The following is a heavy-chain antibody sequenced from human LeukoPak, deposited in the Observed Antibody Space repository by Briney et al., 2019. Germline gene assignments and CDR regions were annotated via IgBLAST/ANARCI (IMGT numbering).Heavy chain of an antibody. Sequence: GGSLRLSCAASGFTFSSYAMSWVRQAPGKGLERVANIKQDGSEKYYVDSVKGRFTISRDNAKNSLYLQMNSLRAEDTAVYYCARLGSGWADAFDIWGQGTMVTVSS. J-gene: IGHJ3*02. CDR2: IKQDGSEK. CDR3: ARLGSGWADAFDI. CDR1: GFTFSSYA. V-gene: IGHV3-7*01. D-gene: IGHD6-19*01.